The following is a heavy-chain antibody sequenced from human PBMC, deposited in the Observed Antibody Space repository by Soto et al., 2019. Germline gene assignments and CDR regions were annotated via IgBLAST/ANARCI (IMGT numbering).Heavy chain of an antibody. J-gene: IGHJ4*02. CDR3: ARFLAYYDILPVSPPLFY. Sequence: GGSVKVSCKASGGTFSSYTISWVRQAPGQGLEWMGRIIPILGIANYAQKFQGRVTITADKSTSTAYMELSSLRSEDTTENEYARFLAYYDILPVSPPLFYWVQGPLVPVSS. CDR2: IIPILGIA. D-gene: IGHD3-9*01. CDR1: GGTFSSYT. V-gene: IGHV1-69*02.